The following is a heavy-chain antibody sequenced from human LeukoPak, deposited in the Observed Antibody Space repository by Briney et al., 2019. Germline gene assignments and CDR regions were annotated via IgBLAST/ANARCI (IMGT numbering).Heavy chain of an antibody. Sequence: GGSLRLSCAASGFSFGSYWMSWVRQAPGKGLEWVANIKQDGSEKYYVDSVKGRFTISRDNAKNSLYLQMNSLRAEDTAVYYCASEGEYRFDYWGQGTLVTVSS. CDR1: GFSFGSYW. J-gene: IGHJ4*02. D-gene: IGHD5-18*01. V-gene: IGHV3-7*01. CDR3: ASEGEYRFDY. CDR2: IKQDGSEK.